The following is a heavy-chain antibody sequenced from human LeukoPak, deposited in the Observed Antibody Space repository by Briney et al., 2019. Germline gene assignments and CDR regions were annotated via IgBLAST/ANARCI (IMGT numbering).Heavy chain of an antibody. CDR3: SRAYSTGWLGINDY. Sequence: GGSLSLSCTAGGFTFSDYAVTWVRQAPGKGLEWVGFIRNKANGGTADYAASVKGRFTISRDDSRTIAYLQMNSLKTEDTAVYYCSRAYSTGWLGINDYWGQGVLVTVSS. D-gene: IGHD6-19*01. CDR1: GFTFSDYA. CDR2: IRNKANGGTA. V-gene: IGHV3-49*04. J-gene: IGHJ4*02.